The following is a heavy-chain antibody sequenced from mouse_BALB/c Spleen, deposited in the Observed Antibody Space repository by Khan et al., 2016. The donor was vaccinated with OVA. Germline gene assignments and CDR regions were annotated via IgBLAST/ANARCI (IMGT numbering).Heavy chain of an antibody. CDR1: GYTFSSYW. CDR2: ILPGCGSS. J-gene: IGHJ3*01. D-gene: IGHD2-1*01. V-gene: IGHV1-9*01. Sequence: QVQLQQSGAELMKPGASGKISCKATGYTFSSYWIEWVKQRPGHGLEWIGEILPGCGSSNYNEKFKGKAKFTADTSSNTAYMQLSSLTSEYTAVYDSARYYGKGLEGYWGQGTLGTVPA. CDR3: ARYYGKGLEGY.